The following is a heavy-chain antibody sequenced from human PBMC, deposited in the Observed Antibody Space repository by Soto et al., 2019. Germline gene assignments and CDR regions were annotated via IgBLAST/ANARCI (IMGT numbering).Heavy chain of an antibody. CDR1: GYSFTSYW. CDR3: ARRLGYCSGGSCYSDFDY. V-gene: IGHV5-10-1*01. J-gene: IGHJ4*02. CDR2: IDPSDSYT. Sequence: GESLKISCKGSGYSFTSYWISWVRQMPGKGLEWMGRIDPSDSYTNYSPSFQGHVTISADKSISTAYLQWSSLKASDTAMYYCARRLGYCSGGSCYSDFDYWGQGTLVTVPQ. D-gene: IGHD2-15*01.